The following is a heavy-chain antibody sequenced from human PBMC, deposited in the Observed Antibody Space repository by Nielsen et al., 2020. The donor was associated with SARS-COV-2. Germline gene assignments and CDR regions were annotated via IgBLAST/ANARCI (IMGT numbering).Heavy chain of an antibody. V-gene: IGHV3-9*01. J-gene: IGHJ6*03. Sequence: SLKISCAASGFTFDDYAMHWVRQAPGKALEWVSGISWNSGSIGYADSVKGRFTISRDNAKNSLYLQMNSLRDEDTTLYYCAKDYRIAARTYYYYYMDVWGKGTTVTVSS. CDR1: GFTFDDYA. D-gene: IGHD6-6*01. CDR3: AKDYRIAARTYYYYYMDV. CDR2: ISWNSGSI.